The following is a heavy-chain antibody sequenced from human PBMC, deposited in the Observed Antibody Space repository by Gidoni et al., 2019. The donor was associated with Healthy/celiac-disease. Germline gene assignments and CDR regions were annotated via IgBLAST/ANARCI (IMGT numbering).Heavy chain of an antibody. J-gene: IGHJ4*02. D-gene: IGHD3-22*01. Sequence: EVQLVESGGGLVKPGGSLRLSCAASGFTFSNAGMSWVRQAPGKGLEWVGRIKSKTDGGTTDYAAPVKGRFTISRDDSKNTLYLQMNSLKTEDTAVYYCTTAYDSSGYYSVPPDYWGQGTLVTVSS. CDR2: IKSKTDGGTT. V-gene: IGHV3-15*01. CDR3: TTAYDSSGYYSVPPDY. CDR1: GFTFSNAG.